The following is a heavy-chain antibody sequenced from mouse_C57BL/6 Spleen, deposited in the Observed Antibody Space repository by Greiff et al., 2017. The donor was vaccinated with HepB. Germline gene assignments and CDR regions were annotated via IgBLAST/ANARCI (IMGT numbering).Heavy chain of an antibody. V-gene: IGHV5-17*01. CDR3: ARHYDYDGGFDY. CDR1: GFTFSDYG. Sequence: EVQLVESGGGLVKPGGSLKLSCAASGFTFSDYGMHWVRQAPEKGLEWVAYISSVSSTIYYADTVKGRFTISRDNAKNTLFLQMTSLRSEDTAMYYCARHYDYDGGFDYWGQGTTLTVSS. CDR2: ISSVSSTI. D-gene: IGHD2-4*01. J-gene: IGHJ2*01.